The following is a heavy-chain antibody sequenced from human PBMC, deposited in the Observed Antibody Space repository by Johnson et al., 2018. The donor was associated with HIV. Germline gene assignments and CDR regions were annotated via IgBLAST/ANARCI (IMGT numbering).Heavy chain of an antibody. Sequence: VQLVESRGVLVQPGGSLRLSCAASGFTVSNNEMRWVRQAPGKGLEWVSVIYSGGSTYYADSVKGRFTISRDNSKNTLYLQMNSLRAEDTAVYYCASQSSSWLYDAFDIWGQGTMVTVSS. V-gene: IGHV3-66*04. D-gene: IGHD6-13*01. CDR2: IYSGGST. CDR1: GFTVSNNE. CDR3: ASQSSSWLYDAFDI. J-gene: IGHJ3*02.